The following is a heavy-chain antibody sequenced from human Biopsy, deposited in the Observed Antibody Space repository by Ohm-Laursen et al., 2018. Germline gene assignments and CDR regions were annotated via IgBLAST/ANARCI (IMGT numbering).Heavy chain of an antibody. D-gene: IGHD2/OR15-2a*01. J-gene: IGHJ6*02. CDR3: ARATNSTGWPYYYFYGMDV. CDR2: VYYSGTT. Sequence: SETLSLTWAVSGGSISSGFYYWSWIRQPPGKGLEWIGHVYYSGTTNYSPSLKSRVTISVDASKNQFSLRLNSATAADTAVYYCARATNSTGWPYYYFYGMDVWGQGTTVTVSS. V-gene: IGHV4-61*01. CDR1: GGSISSGFYY.